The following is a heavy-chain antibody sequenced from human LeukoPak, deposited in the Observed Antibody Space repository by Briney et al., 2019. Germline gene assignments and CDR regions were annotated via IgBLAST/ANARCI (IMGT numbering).Heavy chain of an antibody. CDR3: AKEAGMDYDILTGCMDV. CDR1: GFTFSSYW. V-gene: IGHV3-7*05. Sequence: GGSLRLSCAASGFTFSSYWMSWVRQAPGKGLEWVANIKQDGSEKYYVDSVKGRFTISRDNAKNSLYLQMNSLRAEDTAVYYCAKEAGMDYDILTGCMDVWGQGTTVTVSS. D-gene: IGHD3-9*01. CDR2: IKQDGSEK. J-gene: IGHJ6*02.